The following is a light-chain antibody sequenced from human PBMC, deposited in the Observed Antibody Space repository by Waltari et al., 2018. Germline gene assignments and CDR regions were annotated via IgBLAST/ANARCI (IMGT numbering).Light chain of an antibody. CDR2: QDT. CDR1: RLEDKY. J-gene: IGLJ2*01. Sequence: SYEVTQSPSVSVSPGQTATITCSGERLEDKYTSWYQQKPGQSPVLVIYQDTKRPSGIPERFSGSNSGNSATLTISGTQAMDEADYYCQAWDSSTEVFGGGTRLTVL. V-gene: IGLV3-1*01. CDR3: QAWDSSTEV.